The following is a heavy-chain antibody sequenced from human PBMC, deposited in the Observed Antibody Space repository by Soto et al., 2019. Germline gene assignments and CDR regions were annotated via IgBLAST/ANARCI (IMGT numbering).Heavy chain of an antibody. V-gene: IGHV1-69*13. CDR1: GGTFSSYA. J-gene: IGHJ1*01. D-gene: IGHD2-21*02. CDR2: IIPIFGTA. Sequence: GASVKVSCKASGGTFSSYAISWVRQAPGQGLEWMGGIIPIFGTANYAQKFQGRVTITADESTSTAYMELSSLRSEDTAVYYCARGHCGGDCYYYFQHWGQGTLVTVSS. CDR3: ARGHCGGDCYYYFQH.